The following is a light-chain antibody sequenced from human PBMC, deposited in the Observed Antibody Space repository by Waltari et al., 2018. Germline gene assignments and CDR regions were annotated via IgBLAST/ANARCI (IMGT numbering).Light chain of an antibody. J-gene: IGLJ3*02. CDR1: SPNSGAGYE. CDR2: RTT. V-gene: IGLV1-40*01. Sequence: QSVLTQPPSVSGAPGQRVTISCTGRSPNSGAGYEVPWSQHLPGTAPKLLTYRTTNRPPGVPDRFSGSTSGTSASASLAITGLKAGDEADYYCQSYDTSLSGWVFGGGTKVTVL. CDR3: QSYDTSLSGWV.